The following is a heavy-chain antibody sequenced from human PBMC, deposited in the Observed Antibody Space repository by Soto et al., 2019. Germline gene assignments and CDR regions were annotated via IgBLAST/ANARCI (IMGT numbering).Heavy chain of an antibody. Sequence: EVQLVESGGGLVKPGESLRLSCAASGFTFSTYRMTWVRQAPGKGLEWVSLISSSSSDISYADSVKGRFTISRDNAKKSLYLQMNSLRAEDTAVYCCARELRRGWFDPWGQGTLVTVSS. J-gene: IGHJ5*02. CDR3: ARELRRGWFDP. CDR2: ISSSSSDI. CDR1: GFTFSTYR. D-gene: IGHD3-10*01. V-gene: IGHV3-21*01.